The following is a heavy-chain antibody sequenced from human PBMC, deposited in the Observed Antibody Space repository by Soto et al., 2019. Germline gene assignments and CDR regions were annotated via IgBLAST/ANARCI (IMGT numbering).Heavy chain of an antibody. V-gene: IGHV4-4*02. CDR1: GGSISSSNW. D-gene: IGHD5-12*01. CDR3: ARVVATIYYYGMDV. J-gene: IGHJ6*02. CDR2: IYHSGST. Sequence: PSETLSLTCAVSGGSISSSNWWSWVRQPPGKGLEWIGEIYHSGSTNYNPSLKSRVTISVDKSKNQFSLKLSSVTAADTAVYYCARVVATIYYYGMDVWGQGTTVTVSS.